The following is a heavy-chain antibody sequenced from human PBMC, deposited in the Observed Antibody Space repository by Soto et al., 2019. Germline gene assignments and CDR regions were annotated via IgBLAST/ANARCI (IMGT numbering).Heavy chain of an antibody. V-gene: IGHV3-30-3*01. Sequence: QVQLVESGGGVVQPGRSLRLSCAASGFTFSDYAMHWVRQAPGKGLEWVALISYDGSNKYYADSVKGRFTISRDNSKNTPYLHTNSLGAEDTAVYYCARTQSSGYYGALRYWGQGTLVTVSS. D-gene: IGHD3-22*01. CDR2: ISYDGSNK. CDR1: GFTFSDYA. CDR3: ARTQSSGYYGALRY. J-gene: IGHJ4*02.